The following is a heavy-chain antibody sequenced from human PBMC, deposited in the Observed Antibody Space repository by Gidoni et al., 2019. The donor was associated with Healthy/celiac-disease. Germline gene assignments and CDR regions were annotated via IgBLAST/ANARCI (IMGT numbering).Heavy chain of an antibody. V-gene: IGHV3-66*02. CDR2: IYSGGST. D-gene: IGHD1-26*01. Sequence: EVQLVESGGGLVQPGGSLRLSCAASGFTVSSNYMSWVRQAPGKGLEWVSVIYSGGSTYYADSVKGRFTISRDNSKNTLYLQMNSLRAEDTAVYYCARQTQIVGATGAFDIWGQGTMVTVSS. CDR3: ARQTQIVGATGAFDI. J-gene: IGHJ3*02. CDR1: GFTVSSNY.